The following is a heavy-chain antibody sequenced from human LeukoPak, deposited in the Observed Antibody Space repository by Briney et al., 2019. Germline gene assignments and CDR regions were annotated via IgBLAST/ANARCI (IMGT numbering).Heavy chain of an antibody. V-gene: IGHV3-66*01. CDR3: ARLRTGDRSVDY. D-gene: IGHD7-27*01. J-gene: IGHJ4*02. CDR2: IYSGGST. Sequence: PGGSLRLSCAASGFTFSSYAMSWVRQAPGKGLEWVPVIYSGGSTYYADSVKGRFTISRDNSKNTLYLQMNSLRAEDTAVYYCARLRTGDRSVDYWGQGTLVTVSS. CDR1: GFTFSSYA.